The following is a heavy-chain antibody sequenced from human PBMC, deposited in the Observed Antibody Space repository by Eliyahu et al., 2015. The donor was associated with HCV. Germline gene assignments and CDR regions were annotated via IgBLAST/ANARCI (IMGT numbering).Heavy chain of an antibody. CDR2: ISSSSSYI. J-gene: IGHJ4*02. CDR3: ARDGWADDYGDHGSFDY. V-gene: IGHV3-21*01. Sequence: EVQLVESGGGLVKPGGSLRLSCAASGXTFSSYSMNWVRQAPGKGLEWVXSISSSSSYIYYADSVKGRFTISRDNAKNSLYLQMNSLRAEDTAVYYCARDGWADDYGDHGSFDYWGQGTLVTVSS. CDR1: GXTFSSYS. D-gene: IGHD4-17*01.